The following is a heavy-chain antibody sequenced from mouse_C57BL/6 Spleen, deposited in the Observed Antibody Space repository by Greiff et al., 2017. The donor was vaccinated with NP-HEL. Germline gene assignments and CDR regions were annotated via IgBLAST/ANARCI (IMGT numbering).Heavy chain of an antibody. V-gene: IGHV1-82*01. Sequence: QVQLQQSGPELVKPGASVKISCKASGYAFSSSWMNWVKQRPGKGLEWIGRIYPGDGDTNYNGKFKGKATLTADKSSSTAYMQLSSLTSEDSAVYFCARRITTVVAHFDYWGQGTTLTVSS. CDR2: IYPGDGDT. CDR3: ARRITTVVAHFDY. CDR1: GYAFSSSW. J-gene: IGHJ2*01. D-gene: IGHD1-1*01.